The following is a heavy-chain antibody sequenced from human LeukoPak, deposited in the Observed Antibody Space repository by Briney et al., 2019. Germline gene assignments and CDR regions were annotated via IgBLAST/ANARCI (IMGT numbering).Heavy chain of an antibody. CDR2: ISAYNGNT. J-gene: IGHJ6*03. V-gene: IGHV1-18*01. CDR1: GYTFTSYG. Sequence: ASVKVSCKASGYTFTSYGISWVRQAPGQGLEWMGWISAYNGNTNYAQKLQGRVTMTTDTSTSTAYMELRSLRSDDTAVYYCARAGNWNSKAYYYYYMDVWGKGTTVTVSS. CDR3: ARAGNWNSKAYYYYYMDV. D-gene: IGHD1-7*01.